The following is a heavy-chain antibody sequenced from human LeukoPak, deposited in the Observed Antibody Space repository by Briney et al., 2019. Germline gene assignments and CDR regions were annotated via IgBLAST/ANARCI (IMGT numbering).Heavy chain of an antibody. Sequence: ASVKVSCKASGGTFSTYVISWVRQAPGQGLEWMGWINPNSGGSNYAQKFQGRVTMTSDTSINTAYMELSRLISDDTAVYYCAGDGYNSRRFFDYWGQGTLVTVSS. CDR1: GGTFSTYV. V-gene: IGHV1-2*02. D-gene: IGHD5-24*01. CDR2: INPNSGGS. J-gene: IGHJ4*02. CDR3: AGDGYNSRRFFDY.